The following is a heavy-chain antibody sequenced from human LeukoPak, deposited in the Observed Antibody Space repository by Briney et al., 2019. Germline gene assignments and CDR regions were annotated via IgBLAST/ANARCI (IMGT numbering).Heavy chain of an antibody. CDR1: GGSVSSGSFY. CDR2: IYDSGST. CDR3: ARARYSRAWYASDI. V-gene: IGHV4-61*01. J-gene: IGHJ3*02. Sequence: PSETLSLTCTVSGGSVSSGSFYWSWIRQPPGNGLEWIGYIYDSGSTNYNPSLKSRVTISADTSKNQFSLKVNSVTAADTAVYYCARARYSRAWYASDIWGQGTVVTVSA. D-gene: IGHD6-19*01.